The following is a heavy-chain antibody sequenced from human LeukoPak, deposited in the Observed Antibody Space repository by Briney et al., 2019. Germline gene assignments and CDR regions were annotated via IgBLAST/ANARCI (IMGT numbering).Heavy chain of an antibody. D-gene: IGHD6-13*01. CDR2: IYTSGST. CDR3: ASLPLAAAAPFDY. CDR1: GGSISSGSYY. J-gene: IGHJ4*02. V-gene: IGHV4-61*02. Sequence: PSETLSLTCTVSGGSISSGSYYWSWIRQPAGKGLEWIGRIYTSGSTNYNPSLKSRVTISVDTSKNQFSLKLSSVTAADTAVYYCASLPLAAAAPFDYWGQGTLVAVSS.